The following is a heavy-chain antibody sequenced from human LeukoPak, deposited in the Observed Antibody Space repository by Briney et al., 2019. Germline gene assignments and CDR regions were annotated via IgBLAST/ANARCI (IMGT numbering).Heavy chain of an antibody. CDR2: IYHSGST. V-gene: IGHV4-38-2*02. CDR3: ARGGIGGPFDY. Sequence: SETLSLTCIVSGYSISSGYYWGWIRQPPGKGLEWIGSIYHSGSTYYNPSLKSRVTISVDTSKNQFSLKLRSVTAADTAVYYCARGGIGGPFDYWGQETLVTVSS. CDR1: GYSISSGYY. D-gene: IGHD6-13*01. J-gene: IGHJ4*02.